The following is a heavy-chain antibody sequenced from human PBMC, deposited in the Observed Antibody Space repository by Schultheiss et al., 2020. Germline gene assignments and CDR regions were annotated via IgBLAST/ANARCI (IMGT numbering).Heavy chain of an antibody. Sequence: GGSLRLSCAASGFTFSSYAMSWVRQAPGKGLEWVSAISGSGSTIYYADSVKGRFTISRDNAKNSLYLQMNSLRAEDTAVYYCAKEGAYYDSSGYLEEGYWGQGTLVTVSS. J-gene: IGHJ4*02. V-gene: IGHV3-23*01. D-gene: IGHD3-22*01. CDR2: ISGSGSTI. CDR1: GFTFSSYA. CDR3: AKEGAYYDSSGYLEEGY.